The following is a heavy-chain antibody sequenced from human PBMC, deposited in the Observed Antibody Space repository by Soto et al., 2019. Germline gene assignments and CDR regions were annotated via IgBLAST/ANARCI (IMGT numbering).Heavy chain of an antibody. CDR2: ISSNGGST. J-gene: IGHJ4*02. D-gene: IGHD3-10*01. CDR3: ARGPFYYGSGIDY. CDR1: GFTFNIYC. V-gene: IGHV3-64*01. Sequence: GGSLRLSCAASGFTFNIYCMHWVRQAPGKGLEYVSAISSNGGSTYYANSVKGRVTISRDNSKNMLYLQMGSLRAEDMAVYYCARGPFYYGSGIDYWGQGALVTVS.